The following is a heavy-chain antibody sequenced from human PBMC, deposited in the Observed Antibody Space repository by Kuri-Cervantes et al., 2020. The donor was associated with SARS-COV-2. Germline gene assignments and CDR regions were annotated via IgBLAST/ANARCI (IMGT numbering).Heavy chain of an antibody. J-gene: IGHJ2*01. Sequence: GSLRLSCTVSGGSISSSSYYWGWIRQPPGKGLEWIGYIYYSGSTNYNPSLKSRVTISVDTSKNQFSLKLSSVTAADTAVYYCARTARRFDLWGRGTLVTVSS. CDR2: IYYSGST. CDR1: GGSISSSSYY. V-gene: IGHV4-61*05. D-gene: IGHD5-18*01. CDR3: ARTARRFDL.